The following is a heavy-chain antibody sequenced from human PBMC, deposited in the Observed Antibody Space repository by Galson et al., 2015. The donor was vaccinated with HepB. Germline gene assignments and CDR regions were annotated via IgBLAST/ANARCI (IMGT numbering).Heavy chain of an antibody. CDR2: VSGTGGTT. CDR1: GFTFNNYA. J-gene: IGHJ3*02. CDR3: AKDRSVVSGAGPFDI. V-gene: IGHV3-23*01. Sequence: SLRLSCAASGFTFNNYAMSWVRQAPGKGLEWVSCVSGTGGTTYYADSVKGRFTISRDNSKNTLYLQMSSLRAEDTAVYYCAKDRSVVSGAGPFDIWGQGTTVTVSS. D-gene: IGHD4/OR15-4a*01.